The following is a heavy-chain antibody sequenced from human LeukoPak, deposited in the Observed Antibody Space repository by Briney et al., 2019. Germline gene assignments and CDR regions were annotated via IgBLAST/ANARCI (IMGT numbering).Heavy chain of an antibody. V-gene: IGHV4-39*01. CDR3: ARLGTVAGVGYFDY. J-gene: IGHJ4*02. Sequence: SETLSLTCTVSGGSISSSSYYWGWLRQPPGKGLEWIGSIYYSGSTYYNPSLKSRVTISVDTSKNQFSLKLSSVTAADTAVYYCARLGTVAGVGYFDYWGQGTLVTVSS. CDR1: GGSISSSSYY. CDR2: IYYSGST. D-gene: IGHD6-19*01.